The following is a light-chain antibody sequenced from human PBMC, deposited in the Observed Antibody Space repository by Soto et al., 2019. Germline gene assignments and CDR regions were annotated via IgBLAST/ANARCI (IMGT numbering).Light chain of an antibody. Sequence: QMAQSPSSLSASVEDRTTITCLASRDIGSDLSWYQQIPGKAPTLLIYAASNLQSGVPSRFRGSRSGTEFTLTISSLQPDDFETYFCQQYKTYSGTFGQGTKVDI. CDR2: AAS. CDR3: QQYKTYSGT. J-gene: IGKJ1*01. V-gene: IGKV1-17*01. CDR1: RDIGSD.